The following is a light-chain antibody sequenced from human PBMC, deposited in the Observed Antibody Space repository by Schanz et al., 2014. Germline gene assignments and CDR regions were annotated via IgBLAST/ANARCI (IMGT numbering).Light chain of an antibody. CDR3: QHYSLSPL. CDR1: HSVSTN. Sequence: EIVITQSPATLSVSPGQRATLSCRASHSVSTNLAWYQQKPGQPPRLLIYGASTRATGIPARFSGGGSGTDFTLSISRLEPEDFAVYYCQHYSLSPLFGQGTKVDI. V-gene: IGKV3-15*01. J-gene: IGKJ1*01. CDR2: GAS.